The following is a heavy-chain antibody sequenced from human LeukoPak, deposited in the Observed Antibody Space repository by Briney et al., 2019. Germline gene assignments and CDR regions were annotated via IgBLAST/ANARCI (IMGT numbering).Heavy chain of an antibody. D-gene: IGHD3-3*01. CDR3: ARRHHTIFGVVITNNWFDP. J-gene: IGHJ5*02. Sequence: GGSLRLSCAASGFTFSSYAMSWVRQAPGKGLEWVSAISGSGGSTYYADSVKGRFTISRDNSKNTLYLQMNSLRAEDTAVYYCARRHHTIFGVVITNNWFDPWGQGTLVTVSS. CDR2: ISGSGGST. CDR1: GFTFSSYA. V-gene: IGHV3-23*01.